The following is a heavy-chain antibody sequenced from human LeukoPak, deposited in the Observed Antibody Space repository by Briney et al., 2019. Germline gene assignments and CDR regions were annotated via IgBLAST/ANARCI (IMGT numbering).Heavy chain of an antibody. CDR1: GYTFTSYY. J-gene: IGHJ6*02. V-gene: IGHV1-18*04. CDR3: ASPNRSGWLMGMDV. CDR2: ISAYNDNT. Sequence: ASVKVSCKASGYTFTSYYMHWVRQAPGQGPEWMGWISAYNDNTNYAQKLQGRVTMTRDTSTSTAYMELRSLRSDDTAVYYCASPNRSGWLMGMDVWGQGTTVIVSS. D-gene: IGHD6-19*01.